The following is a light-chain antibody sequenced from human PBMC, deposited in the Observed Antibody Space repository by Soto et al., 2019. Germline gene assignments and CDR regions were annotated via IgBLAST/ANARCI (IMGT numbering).Light chain of an antibody. CDR2: SAS. CDR1: QSVSSNY. J-gene: IGKJ1*01. Sequence: EIVLTQSPGTLSLSPGERATLSCRASQSVSSNYLAWYQQKPGQAPRVLIYSASSRATGIPDRFRGSASGTGFTLTISRLEPEDFAVYYCQQYGSSPTFGQGTKVEIK. CDR3: QQYGSSPT. V-gene: IGKV3-20*01.